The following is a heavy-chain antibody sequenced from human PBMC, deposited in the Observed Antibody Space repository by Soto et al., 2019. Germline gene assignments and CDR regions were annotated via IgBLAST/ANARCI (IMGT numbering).Heavy chain of an antibody. J-gene: IGHJ4*02. CDR1: GGSFSGYY. V-gene: IGHV4-34*01. Sequence: SETLSLTCAVYGGSFSGYYWSWIRQPPGKGLEWIGEINHSGSTNYNPSLKSRVTISVDTSKNQFSLKLSSVTAADTAVYYCARNLIAVAGMSDYWGQGTLVTVSS. D-gene: IGHD6-19*01. CDR2: INHSGST. CDR3: ARNLIAVAGMSDY.